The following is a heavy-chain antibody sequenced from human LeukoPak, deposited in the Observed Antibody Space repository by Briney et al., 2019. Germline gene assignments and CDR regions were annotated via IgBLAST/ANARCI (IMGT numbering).Heavy chain of an antibody. CDR1: GFTFSSYA. V-gene: IGHV3-23*01. CDR3: AKAHGYSSGWYLNPPHAWFDP. D-gene: IGHD6-19*01. CDR2: ISGSGGST. Sequence: GGSLRLSCAASGFTFSSYAMSWVRQAPGKGLEWVSAISGSGGSTYYADSVKGRFTISRDNSKNTLYLQMNNLRAEDTAVYYCAKAHGYSSGWYLNPPHAWFDPWGQGTLVTVSS. J-gene: IGHJ5*02.